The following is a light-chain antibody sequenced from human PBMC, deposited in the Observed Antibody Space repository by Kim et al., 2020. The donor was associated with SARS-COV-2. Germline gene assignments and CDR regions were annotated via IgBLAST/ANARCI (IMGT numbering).Light chain of an antibody. CDR2: AVS. Sequence: SASERDRVTLTGRASQAISSHLAWYQQKPGRAPKLLIYAVSTLQSGVSPRFTGDRSGQAFTLTINSLQPEDSATYYCLQVYSYPYTFGPGTKLEI. J-gene: IGKJ2*01. CDR3: LQVYSYPYT. CDR1: QAISSH. V-gene: IGKV1-9*01.